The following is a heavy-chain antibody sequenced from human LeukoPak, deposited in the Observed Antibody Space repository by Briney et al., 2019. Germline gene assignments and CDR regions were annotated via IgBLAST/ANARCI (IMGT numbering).Heavy chain of an antibody. CDR1: GFTFSSYA. V-gene: IGHV3-23*01. J-gene: IGHJ3*02. CDR3: AADGGHAFQI. Sequence: GGSLRLSCAASGFTFSSYAMSWVRQAPGKGLEWVSAIIGSGGSTYYADSGKGRFTIPRDNAKNMVYLQMNSVRAEDTAVYYCAADGGHAFQIWGRGTMVTVSS. D-gene: IGHD5-24*01. CDR2: IIGSGGST.